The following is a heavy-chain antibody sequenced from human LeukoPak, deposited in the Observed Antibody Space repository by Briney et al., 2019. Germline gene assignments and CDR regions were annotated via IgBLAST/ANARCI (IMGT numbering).Heavy chain of an antibody. CDR2: IWYDGSNK. Sequence: GGSLRLSCAASGFTFSSYGMHWVRQAPGKGLEWVAVIWYDGSNKYYADSVKGRFTISRDNSKNTLYLQVNSLRAEDTAVYYCARDRYYDFWSGYYTDVLGYWGQGTLVTVSS. V-gene: IGHV3-33*01. J-gene: IGHJ4*02. D-gene: IGHD3-3*01. CDR1: GFTFSSYG. CDR3: ARDRYYDFWSGYYTDVLGY.